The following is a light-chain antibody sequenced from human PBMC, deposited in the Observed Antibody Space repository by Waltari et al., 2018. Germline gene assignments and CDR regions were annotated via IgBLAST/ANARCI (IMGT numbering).Light chain of an antibody. CDR3: QQTYNTPWT. V-gene: IGKV1-39*01. J-gene: IGKJ1*01. Sequence: DIQMTQSPSSLSASVGDRVTITCRARQTITNYLNWYQQIPGKAPKLLIYAASTLQSGVPSRFSGSGSGSDFTLTISSLQPEDFASYYCQQTYNTPWTFGQGTNVELK. CDR2: AAS. CDR1: QTITNY.